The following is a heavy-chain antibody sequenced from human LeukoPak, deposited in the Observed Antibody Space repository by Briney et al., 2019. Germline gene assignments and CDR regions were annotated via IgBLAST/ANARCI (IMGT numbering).Heavy chain of an antibody. CDR3: ARSRSGYSFVIDY. CDR1: GGSLSGYY. D-gene: IGHD3-3*01. J-gene: IGHJ4*02. CDR2: IYSDGGT. Sequence: QASETLSLTCAVYGGSLSGYYWSWVRQAPGKRLEWVSIIYSDGGTYYADFVKGRFAISRDNSKNTLYLQMNSLRAEDTAFYYCARSRSGYSFVIDYWGQGTLVTVSS. V-gene: IGHV3-66*01.